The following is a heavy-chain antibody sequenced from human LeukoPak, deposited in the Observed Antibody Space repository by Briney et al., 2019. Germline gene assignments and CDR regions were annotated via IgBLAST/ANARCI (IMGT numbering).Heavy chain of an antibody. CDR3: ARASYSSGWLPFDY. J-gene: IGHJ4*02. CDR1: GGSISNYY. V-gene: IGHV4-59*01. Sequence: SETLSLTCTVSGGSISNYYWSWIRQPPGKGLEWIGYIYYSVNTNYNPSLKSRVTISVDTSKNQFSLKLSSVTAADTAVYYCARASYSSGWLPFDYWGQGTLVTVSS. CDR2: IYYSVNT. D-gene: IGHD6-19*01.